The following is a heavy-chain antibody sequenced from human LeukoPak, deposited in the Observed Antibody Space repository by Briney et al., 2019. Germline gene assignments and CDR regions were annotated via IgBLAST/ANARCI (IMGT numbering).Heavy chain of an antibody. J-gene: IGHJ4*02. CDR2: ISATASNT. V-gene: IGHV3-23*01. CDR3: AKDWYNSLNYFDY. CDR1: GFTFSSYS. Sequence: GGSLRLSCAASGFTFSSYSMSWVRQAPGKGLEWVSAISATASNTYYADSVKGRFTISRDNSKSTLYLQMNSLRVDDTAVYYCAKDWYNSLNYFDYWGQGSLVTVSS. D-gene: IGHD1-1*01.